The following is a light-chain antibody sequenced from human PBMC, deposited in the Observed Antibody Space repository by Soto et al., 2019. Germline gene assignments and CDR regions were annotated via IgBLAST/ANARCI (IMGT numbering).Light chain of an antibody. CDR1: LSLSSSY. CDR3: QKCGVAPFT. V-gene: IGKV1-27*01. Sequence: TQSPGTLSLSPGERATLSCRASLSLSSSYLAWYQQKPGKVPKLLIYAASTLQSGVPSRFSGSGSGTDFTLTISSLQPEDVATYYCQKCGVAPFTFGGGTKVDI. CDR2: AAS. J-gene: IGKJ4*01.